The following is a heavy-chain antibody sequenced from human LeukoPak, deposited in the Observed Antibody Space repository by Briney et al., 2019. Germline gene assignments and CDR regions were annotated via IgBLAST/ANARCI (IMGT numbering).Heavy chain of an antibody. D-gene: IGHD2-21*02. V-gene: IGHV3-66*01. J-gene: IGHJ4*02. CDR3: ASAYCGGDCYPLNFDY. CDR1: GFTVSSNY. Sequence: GGSLRLSCAASGFTVSSNYMSRVRQAPGKGLEWVSVIYSGGRTHYADSVRGRFTISRDNSKNKLYLQMNSLRAEDTAVYYCASAYCGGDCYPLNFDYWGQGTLVTVSS. CDR2: IYSGGRT.